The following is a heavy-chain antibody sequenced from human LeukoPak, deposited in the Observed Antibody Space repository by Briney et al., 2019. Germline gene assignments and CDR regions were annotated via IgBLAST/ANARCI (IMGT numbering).Heavy chain of an antibody. Sequence: PETLSLTCTVSGGSVSSGSYYWSWIRQPPGKGLEWIGYIYYSGSTNYNPSLKSRVTISVDTSKNQFSLKLSSVTAADTAVYYCARGGGSYFGKGWFDPWGQGTLVTVSS. CDR3: ARGGGSYFGKGWFDP. CDR1: GGSVSSGSYY. J-gene: IGHJ5*02. V-gene: IGHV4-61*01. CDR2: IYYSGST. D-gene: IGHD1-26*01.